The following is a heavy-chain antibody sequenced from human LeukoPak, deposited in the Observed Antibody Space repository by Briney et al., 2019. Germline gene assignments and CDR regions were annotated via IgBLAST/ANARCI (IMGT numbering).Heavy chain of an antibody. J-gene: IGHJ4*02. V-gene: IGHV1-2*02. Sequence: ASVKVSCEASGYTFTGYYMHWVRQAPGQGLEWMGWINPNSGGTNYAQKFQGRVTMTRDTSISTAYMELSRLRSDDTAVYYCARDLGGSSWYIYWGQGTLVTVSS. CDR2: INPNSGGT. D-gene: IGHD6-13*01. CDR1: GYTFTGYY. CDR3: ARDLGGSSWYIY.